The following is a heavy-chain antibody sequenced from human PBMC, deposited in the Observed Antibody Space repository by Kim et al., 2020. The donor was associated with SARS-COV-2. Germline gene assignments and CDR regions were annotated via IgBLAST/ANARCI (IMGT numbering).Heavy chain of an antibody. D-gene: IGHD2-15*01. V-gene: IGHV1-24*01. CDR3: ATGPPDRSGGSCSLWFDP. CDR2: FDPEDGDT. Sequence: ASVKVSCKVSGYTLTELSMHWVRQAPGKGLEGMGGFDPEDGDTIYAQKFQGRVTMTEDTSTDTAYMELSSLRSEDTAVYYCATGPPDRSGGSCSLWFDPWGQGTLVTVSS. J-gene: IGHJ5*02. CDR1: GYTLTELS.